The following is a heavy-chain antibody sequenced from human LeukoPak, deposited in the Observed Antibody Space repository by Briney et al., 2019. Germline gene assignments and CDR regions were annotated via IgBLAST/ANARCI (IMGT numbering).Heavy chain of an antibody. V-gene: IGHV4-31*03. CDR2: IYYSGST. Sequence: KPSETLSLTCTVSGGSISSGGYYWSWIRQHPGKGLEWIGYIYYSGSTYYNPSLKSRVTISVDTSKNQFSLKLSSVTAADTAVYYCARGLGRITIFGVAPGTFDYWGQGTLVTVSS. J-gene: IGHJ4*02. CDR3: ARGLGRITIFGVAPGTFDY. CDR1: GGSISSGGYY. D-gene: IGHD3-3*01.